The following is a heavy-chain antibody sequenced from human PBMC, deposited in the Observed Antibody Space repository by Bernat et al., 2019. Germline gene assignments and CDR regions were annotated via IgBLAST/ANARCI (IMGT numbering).Heavy chain of an antibody. J-gene: IGHJ4*02. D-gene: IGHD3-22*01. CDR3: ARGRDSSGYYSAVDY. V-gene: IGHV4-30-4*01. Sequence: QVQLQESGPGLVKPSQTLSLTCTVSGGSISSGDYYWSWIRQPPGKGLECIGYIYYSGSTYYNPSLKSRVTISVDTSKNQFSLRLSSVTAADMAVYYCARGRDSSGYYSAVDYWGQGTLVTVSS. CDR2: IYYSGST. CDR1: GGSISSGDYY.